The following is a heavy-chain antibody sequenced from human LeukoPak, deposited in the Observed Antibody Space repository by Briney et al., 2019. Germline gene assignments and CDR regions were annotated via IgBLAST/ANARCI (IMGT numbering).Heavy chain of an antibody. J-gene: IGHJ2*01. CDR3: ARFGHHLVPNYYYVDL. D-gene: IGHD6-13*01. Sequence: SETLSLTCTVSGDSISGYYWSWFRQPPRKGLEWIAYIYNSVTTNYSPSLKSRVTISLGTSKNQISLKLSSVTAADTAVYYCARFGHHLVPNYYYVDLWGRGTLVTVSS. V-gene: IGHV4-59*13. CDR2: IYNSVTT. CDR1: GDSISGYY.